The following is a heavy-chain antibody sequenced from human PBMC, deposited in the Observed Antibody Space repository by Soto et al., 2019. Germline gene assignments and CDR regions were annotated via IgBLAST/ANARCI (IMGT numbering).Heavy chain of an antibody. J-gene: IGHJ6*02. CDR1: GFTFSSYS. D-gene: IGHD2-15*01. Sequence: GGSLRLSCAASGFTFSSYSMNWVRQAPGKGLEWVSYISSSSSTIYYADSVKGRFTISRDNAKNSLYLQMNSLRDEDTAVYYCARDIVVVVAANQNYYYYGMDVWGQGTTVTVSS. CDR3: ARDIVVVVAANQNYYYYGMDV. CDR2: ISSSSSTI. V-gene: IGHV3-48*02.